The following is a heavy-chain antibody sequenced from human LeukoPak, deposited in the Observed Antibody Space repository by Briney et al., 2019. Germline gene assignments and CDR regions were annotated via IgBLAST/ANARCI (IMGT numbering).Heavy chain of an antibody. V-gene: IGHV3-23*01. CDR3: AKPNTMVRGGPCFDY. CDR1: GFTFNTYA. Sequence: GSLRLSCAASGFTFNTYAMSWVRQAPGKGREWVSAISGSSGNTYYADSVKGRFTVSRDNSKDTLYLQMNDFSPDDTAIYYCAKPNTMVRGGPCFDYWGQGLLVTVSS. J-gene: IGHJ4*02. CDR2: ISGSSGNT. D-gene: IGHD3-10*01.